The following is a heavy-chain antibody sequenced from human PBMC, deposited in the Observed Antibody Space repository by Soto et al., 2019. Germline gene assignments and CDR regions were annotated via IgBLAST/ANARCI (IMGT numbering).Heavy chain of an antibody. CDR3: AREQWLGVVGMDV. CDR1: GFTFSSYS. V-gene: IGHV3-21*01. CDR2: ISSSSSYI. D-gene: IGHD6-19*01. Sequence: EVQLVESGGGLVKPGGSLRLSCAASGFTFSSYSMNWVRQAPGKGLEWVSSISSSSSYIYYADSVKGRFTISRDNAKNSLYLQMDSLRAEDTAVYYCAREQWLGVVGMDVWGQGTTVTVSS. J-gene: IGHJ6*02.